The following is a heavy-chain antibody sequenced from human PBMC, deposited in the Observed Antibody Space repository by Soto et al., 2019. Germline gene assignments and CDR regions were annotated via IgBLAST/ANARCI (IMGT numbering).Heavy chain of an antibody. J-gene: IGHJ6*02. CDR1: GGSFSGYY. CDR2: INHSGSA. D-gene: IGHD6-6*01. CDR3: ARIAARSGYGMDV. Sequence: SETLSLTCAVYGGSFSGYYWSWIRQPPGKGLEWIGEINHSGSANYNPSPKSRVTISVDTSKNQFSLKLSSVTAADTAVYYCARIAARSGYGMDVWGQGNTVTVSS. V-gene: IGHV4-34*01.